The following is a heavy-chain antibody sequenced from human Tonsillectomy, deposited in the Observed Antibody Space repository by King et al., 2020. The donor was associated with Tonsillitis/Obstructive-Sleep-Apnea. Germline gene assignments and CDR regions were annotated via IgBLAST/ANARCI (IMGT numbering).Heavy chain of an antibody. CDR1: GFTFSTYW. D-gene: IGHD4-11*01. CDR2: LNSDGSST. Sequence: VQLVESGGGLVQPGGSLRLSCAASGFTFSTYWMHWVRQAPGKGLVWVSLLNSDGSSTNYADSVKGRFTISRDNAKNTLYLEMNSLRAEDTAVYYCARETKEVRNAFDMWGQGTMVTVSS. CDR3: ARETKEVRNAFDM. V-gene: IGHV3-74*01. J-gene: IGHJ3*02.